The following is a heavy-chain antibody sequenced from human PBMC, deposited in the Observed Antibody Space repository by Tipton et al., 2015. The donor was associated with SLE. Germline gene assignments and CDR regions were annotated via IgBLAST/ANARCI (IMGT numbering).Heavy chain of an antibody. V-gene: IGHV4-61*05. CDR3: ARLEVPFGIFGVPKGWFDP. Sequence: TLSLTCTVSGGSISSSSYYWGWIRQPPGKGLEWIGYVYYSGSTHYNPSLTSRVSMSVDTSKNQFSLKLTSVTAADTAVYYCARLEVPFGIFGVPKGWFDPWGQGTLVTVSS. D-gene: IGHD3-3*02. J-gene: IGHJ5*02. CDR1: GGSISSSSYY. CDR2: VYYSGST.